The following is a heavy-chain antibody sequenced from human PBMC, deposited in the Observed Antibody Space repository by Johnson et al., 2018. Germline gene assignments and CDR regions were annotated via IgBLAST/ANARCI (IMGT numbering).Heavy chain of an antibody. Sequence: QVQLVESGGGVVQPGRSLRLSCAASGFDFSAYGMHWVRQAPGRGLEWVGAISYDGNNKFYGDSVKGRFTIFRDNSKNTFYLQLDSPRPEDTACYSCAKWTSHGAFDYWGRGTLVTVAS. J-gene: IGHJ4*02. CDR3: AKWTSHGAFDY. D-gene: IGHD1-26*01. CDR2: ISYDGNNK. V-gene: IGHV3-30*18. CDR1: GFDFSAYG.